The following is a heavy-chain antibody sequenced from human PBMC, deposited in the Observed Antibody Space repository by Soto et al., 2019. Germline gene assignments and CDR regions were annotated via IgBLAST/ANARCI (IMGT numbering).Heavy chain of an antibody. CDR2: IHHSGTT. Sequence: PSETLSLTCTVSGDSVSSGSYYWSWIRQPPGKGLEWIAYIHHSGTTNYNPSLKSRVTISVDTSKNQFSLKLTSVTAADTAMFYCARGGGYCGTTSCYTYFFDYWGQGALV. J-gene: IGHJ4*02. CDR1: GDSVSSGSYY. CDR3: ARGGGYCGTTSCYTYFFDY. V-gene: IGHV4-61*01. D-gene: IGHD2-2*01.